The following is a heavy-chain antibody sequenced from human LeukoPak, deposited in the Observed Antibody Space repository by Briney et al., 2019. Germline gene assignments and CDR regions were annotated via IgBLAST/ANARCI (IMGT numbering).Heavy chain of an antibody. D-gene: IGHD3-3*01. J-gene: IGHJ4*02. CDR1: GFTFSSYS. Sequence: GGSLRLSCAASGFTFSSYSMNWVRQAPGKGLEWVSYISSSSTIYYADSVKGRFTISRDNAKNSLYLQMNSLRAEDTALYHCARDYDGPYLYSDYWGQGTLVTVSS. V-gene: IGHV3-48*04. CDR2: ISSSSTI. CDR3: ARDYDGPYLYSDY.